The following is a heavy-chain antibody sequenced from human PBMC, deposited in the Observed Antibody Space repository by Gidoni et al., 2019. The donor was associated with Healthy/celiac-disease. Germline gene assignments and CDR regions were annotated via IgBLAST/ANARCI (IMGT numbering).Heavy chain of an antibody. J-gene: IGHJ4*02. CDR2: ISYDGSNK. Sequence: QVQLVESGGGVVQPGRSLRLSCAASGFTFSSSAMHWVRQAPGKGLEGVAVISYDGSNKYYADSVKGRFTISRDNSKNTLYLQMNSLRAEDTAVYYCARDSDRRSSGWYGTFDYWGQGTLVTVSS. CDR1: GFTFSSSA. CDR3: ARDSDRRSSGWYGTFDY. D-gene: IGHD6-19*01. V-gene: IGHV3-30*04.